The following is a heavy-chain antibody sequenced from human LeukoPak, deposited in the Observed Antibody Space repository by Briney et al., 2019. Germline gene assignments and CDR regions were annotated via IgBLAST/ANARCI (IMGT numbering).Heavy chain of an antibody. D-gene: IGHD1-26*01. J-gene: IGHJ4*02. CDR1: GYTFSSNG. CDR2: ISANNGDT. Sequence: ASVKVSCKASGYTFSSNGIAWVRQAPGQGLEWMGRISANNGDTNYAQKFQGRVTMTTDTSTTTAYMEMRSLGSDDTAMYYWARFLVGANALDYWGQGTLVTVSS. CDR3: ARFLVGANALDY. V-gene: IGHV1-18*01.